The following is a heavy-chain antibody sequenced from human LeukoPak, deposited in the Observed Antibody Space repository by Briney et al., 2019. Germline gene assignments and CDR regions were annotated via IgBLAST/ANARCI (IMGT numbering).Heavy chain of an antibody. Sequence: SETLSLTCTVSGGSISSYYWGWIRQPAGKGLEWIGRIYTSGSTNYNPSLKSRVTMSVDTSKNQFSLKLNSVTAADTAVYYCARHPYSSGWYRLQNYYYYMDVWGKGTTVTISS. J-gene: IGHJ6*03. CDR1: GGSISSYY. CDR2: IYTSGST. CDR3: ARHPYSSGWYRLQNYYYYMDV. V-gene: IGHV4-4*07. D-gene: IGHD6-19*01.